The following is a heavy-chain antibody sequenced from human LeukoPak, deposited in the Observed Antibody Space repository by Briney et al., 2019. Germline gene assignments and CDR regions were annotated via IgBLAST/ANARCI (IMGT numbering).Heavy chain of an antibody. CDR2: INHSGST. D-gene: IGHD5-24*01. V-gene: IGHV4-34*01. CDR3: ARRQSGRARITNFDY. Sequence: SETLSLTCAVYGGSFSGYYWSWIRQPPGKGLEWIGEINHSGSTNYNPSLKSRVTISVDTSKNQFSLKLSSVTAADTAVYYCARRQSGRARITNFDYWGQGTLVTVSS. J-gene: IGHJ4*02. CDR1: GGSFSGYY.